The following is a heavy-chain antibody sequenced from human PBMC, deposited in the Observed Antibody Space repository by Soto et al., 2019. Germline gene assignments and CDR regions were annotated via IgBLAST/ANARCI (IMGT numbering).Heavy chain of an antibody. Sequence: QVQLVESGGGVVQPGGSLRLSCAASGFTFSSYGMHWVRQAPGKGLEWVAVIWYDGSNKYYADSVKGRFTISRDNSKNTLYLQMNSLRAEDTAVYYCARGEQWLDPPFDYWGQGTLVTVSS. CDR3: ARGEQWLDPPFDY. D-gene: IGHD6-19*01. J-gene: IGHJ4*02. CDR2: IWYDGSNK. CDR1: GFTFSSYG. V-gene: IGHV3-33*01.